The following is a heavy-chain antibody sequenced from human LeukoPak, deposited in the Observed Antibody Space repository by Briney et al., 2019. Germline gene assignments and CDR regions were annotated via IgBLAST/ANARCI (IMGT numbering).Heavy chain of an antibody. CDR1: GFTFSTYG. Sequence: GGSLRLSCAASGFTFSTYGMNWVRQAPGKGLEWASYTTSSSSYMCYADSVKGRFTISRDNVKNSLSLQMNSLRVEDTAVYYCARDRGAATGTVGLDYWGQGTLVTVSS. D-gene: IGHD1-1*01. CDR3: ARDRGAATGTVGLDY. CDR2: TTSSSSYM. J-gene: IGHJ4*02. V-gene: IGHV3-21*01.